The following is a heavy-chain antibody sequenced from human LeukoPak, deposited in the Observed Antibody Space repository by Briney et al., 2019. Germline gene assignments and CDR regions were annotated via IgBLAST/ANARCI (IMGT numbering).Heavy chain of an antibody. CDR3: AKQSWFLFDP. Sequence: PSEPLSLTCTVSGTSVNTYYWSWIRQPPGKALEWIGFVHYSGGTSYTPSLRGRVTISLDTSKNQFSLRLTSVTAADTAVYYCAKQSWFLFDPCGQGTLVTVSS. CDR1: GTSVNTYY. J-gene: IGHJ5*02. V-gene: IGHV4-59*08. CDR2: VHYSGGT. D-gene: IGHD6-13*01.